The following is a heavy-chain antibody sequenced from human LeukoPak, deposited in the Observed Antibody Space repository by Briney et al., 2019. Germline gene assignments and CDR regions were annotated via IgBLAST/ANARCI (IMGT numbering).Heavy chain of an antibody. Sequence: PGGSLRLSCAASGFTFSNYGMHWVRQAPGKGLEWVAYIWYDGGNRYYTDSVKGRFTISRDNAKNSLYLQMNSLRAEDTAVYYCARVSSEHTFDYWGQGTLVTVSS. CDR3: ARVSSEHTFDY. D-gene: IGHD3-22*01. CDR1: GFTFSNYG. V-gene: IGHV3-33*01. J-gene: IGHJ4*02. CDR2: IWYDGGNR.